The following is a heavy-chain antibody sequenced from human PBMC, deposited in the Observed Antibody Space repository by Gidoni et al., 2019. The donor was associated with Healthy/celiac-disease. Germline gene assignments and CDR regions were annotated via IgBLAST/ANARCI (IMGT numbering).Heavy chain of an antibody. V-gene: IGHV4-39*01. D-gene: IGHD3-3*01. CDR3: ARRFFPDY. J-gene: IGHJ4*02. CDR2: ST. Sequence: STYYNPSLKSRVTISVDTSKNQFSLKLSSVTAADTAVYYCARRFFPDYWGQGTLVTVSS.